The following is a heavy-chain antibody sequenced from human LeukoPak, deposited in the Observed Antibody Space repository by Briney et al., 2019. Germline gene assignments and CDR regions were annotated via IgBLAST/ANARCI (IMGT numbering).Heavy chain of an antibody. D-gene: IGHD3-22*01. CDR3: ARVPKYYDSSGYYLGDAFDI. V-gene: IGHV3-48*03. Sequence: GGSLRLSCAASGFTFSSYEMNWVRQAPGKGLEWVSYISSSGSTIYYADSVKGRFTISRDNAKNSLYLQMNSVRAEDTAVYYCARVPKYYDSSGYYLGDAFDIWGQGTMVTVSS. CDR1: GFTFSSYE. J-gene: IGHJ3*02. CDR2: ISSSGSTI.